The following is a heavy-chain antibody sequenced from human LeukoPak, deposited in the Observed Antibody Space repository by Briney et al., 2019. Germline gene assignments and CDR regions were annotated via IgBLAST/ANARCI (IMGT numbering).Heavy chain of an antibody. V-gene: IGHV4-39*07. CDR3: TRELSGSQDY. D-gene: IGHD3-22*01. Sequence: SETLSLTCTVSGGSISRSIYYWGWIRQPPGKGLEWIGSIYYSGTTYYNPSLKSRVTISVDTSKKQFSLKLSSVTAADTAVYYCTRELSGSQDYWGQGTLVTVSS. CDR1: GGSISRSIYY. J-gene: IGHJ4*02. CDR2: IYYSGTT.